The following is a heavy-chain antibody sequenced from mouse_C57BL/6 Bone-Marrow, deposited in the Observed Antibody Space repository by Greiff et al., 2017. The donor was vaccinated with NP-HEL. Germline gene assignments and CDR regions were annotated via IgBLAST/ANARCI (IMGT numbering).Heavy chain of an antibody. V-gene: IGHV1-26*01. J-gene: IGHJ2*01. CDR1: GYTFTDYY. CDR2: INPNNGGT. CDR3: ARGDGGSYYFDY. Sequence: EVQLQQSGPELVKPGASVKISCKASGYTFTDYYMNWVKQSHGKSLEWIGDINPNNGGTSYNQKFKGKATLTVDKSYSTAYMELRSLTSEYSAVYYCARGDGGSYYFDYWGQGTTLTVSS.